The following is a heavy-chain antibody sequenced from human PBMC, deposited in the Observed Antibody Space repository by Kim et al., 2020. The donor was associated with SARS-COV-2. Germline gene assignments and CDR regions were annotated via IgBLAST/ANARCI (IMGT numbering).Heavy chain of an antibody. V-gene: IGHV3-15*01. D-gene: IGHD2-15*01. J-gene: IGHJ6*02. Sequence: PVKGRFTISRDDSKNTLYLQMNSLKTEDTAVYYCTTVALLYYYYYAMNVWGQGTTVTVSS. CDR3: TTVALLYYYYYAMNV.